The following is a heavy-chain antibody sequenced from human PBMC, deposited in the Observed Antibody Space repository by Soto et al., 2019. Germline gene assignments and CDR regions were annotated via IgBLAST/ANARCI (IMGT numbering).Heavy chain of an antibody. CDR1: GFMFSSYR. D-gene: IGHD3-10*01. CDR2: INSGGTYR. CDR3: ARDLTTYGSPHFDY. J-gene: IGHJ4*02. V-gene: IGHV3-21*06. Sequence: EEQLVESGGGLVKRGGSLRLSCAASGFMFSSYRMNWVRQAPGKGVEWVSSINSGGTYRYYADSVQGRFTISRNNARNSLYLEMNSLGVEDTAVYYCARDLTTYGSPHFDYWGQGTLVTVFS.